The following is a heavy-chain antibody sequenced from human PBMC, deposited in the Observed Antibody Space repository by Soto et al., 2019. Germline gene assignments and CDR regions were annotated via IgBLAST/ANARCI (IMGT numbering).Heavy chain of an antibody. D-gene: IGHD2-15*01. V-gene: IGHV4-39*01. Sequence: QLQLQESGSGLVQPSETLSLTCIVSSGSISSRSSYWGWIRQTPGKGLEWIGSIYYIGNTYYNPSLKSRVTISIDTSKTQYSLKMNSVTAADTAVYFCGGQDSDAKGYYFENWGQGALVTVSS. J-gene: IGHJ4*02. CDR1: SGSISSRSSY. CDR3: GGQDSDAKGYYFEN. CDR2: IYYIGNT.